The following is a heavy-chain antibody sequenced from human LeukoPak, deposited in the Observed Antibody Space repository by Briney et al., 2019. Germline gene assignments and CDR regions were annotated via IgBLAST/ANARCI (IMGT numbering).Heavy chain of an antibody. CDR2: ISKYGGFK. V-gene: IGHV3-30*03. Sequence: PGGSLRLSCAASGFTFSSYNLHWVRQAPGKGLEGVAVISKYGGFKYYADSVKGRFTISRDNSKNTFYLRMNSLIIEDTAVYYCTREEYSSFWSTAGAFDIWGQGTMVTVSS. J-gene: IGHJ3*02. CDR3: TREEYSSFWSTAGAFDI. CDR1: GFTFSSYN. D-gene: IGHD6-19*01.